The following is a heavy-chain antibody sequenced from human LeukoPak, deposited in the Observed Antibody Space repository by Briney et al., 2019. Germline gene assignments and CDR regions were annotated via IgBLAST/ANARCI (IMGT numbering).Heavy chain of an antibody. V-gene: IGHV3-7*01. J-gene: IGHJ4*02. CDR2: MNQGGSET. CDR3: ARDGVAGGFDY. D-gene: IGHD6-19*01. CDR1: GFTFCRHW. Sequence: GGSLRLSCAASGFTFCRHWMSWVRQAPGKGLEWVAHMNQGGSETTNVDSVKGRFTISRDDAKNSVFLQMNSLRVEDTAVYYCARDGVAGGFDYWGQGILVTVSS.